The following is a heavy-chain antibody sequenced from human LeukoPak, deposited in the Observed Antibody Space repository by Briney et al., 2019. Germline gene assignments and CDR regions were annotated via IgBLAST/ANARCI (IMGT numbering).Heavy chain of an antibody. V-gene: IGHV1-18*01. CDR1: GYTFTSYG. J-gene: IGHJ4*02. Sequence: ASVKVSCKASGYTFTSYGISWVRQAPGQGLEWMGWISAYNGNTNYAQKLQGRVTMTTDTSTSTAYMELRSLRSDDTAVYYCSRNWWDIWPVNPKSKYDYWAREPWSPSPQ. CDR2: ISAYNGNT. D-gene: IGHD2-8*02. CDR3: SRNWWDIWPVNPKSKYDY.